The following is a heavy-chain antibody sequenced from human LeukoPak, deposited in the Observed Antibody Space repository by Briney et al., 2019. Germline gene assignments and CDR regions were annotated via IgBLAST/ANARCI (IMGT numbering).Heavy chain of an antibody. V-gene: IGHV4-39*07. J-gene: IGHJ6*03. CDR2: IYYSGTT. Sequence: SETLSLTCSVSGGSISSSSYYWGWIRQPPGKGLEWIGSIYYSGTTYYNPSLKSRVTISVDTSKNQFSLKLSSVTAADTAVYYCARDRELTRYYYDFMDVWGKGTTVTVSS. D-gene: IGHD4-11*01. CDR1: GGSISSSSYY. CDR3: ARDRELTRYYYDFMDV.